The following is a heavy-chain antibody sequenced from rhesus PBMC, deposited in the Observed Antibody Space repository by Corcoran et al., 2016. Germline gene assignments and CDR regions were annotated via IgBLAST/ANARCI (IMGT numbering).Heavy chain of an antibody. CDR3: ASGLNYGAPNCGVDS. D-gene: IGHD1-26*01. CDR1: GDSIIRGYA. J-gene: IGHJ6*01. V-gene: IGHV4-127*01. Sequence: QVQLKESGPGLVKPSETLSLPCTVSGDSIIRGYAWSWIRQPPGKGLEWIGYIGGYYNPSLKSRVTISKETSKNQFSLNRTSVTAADTAVYYCASGLNYGAPNCGVDSWGQGVVVTVSS. CDR2: IGG.